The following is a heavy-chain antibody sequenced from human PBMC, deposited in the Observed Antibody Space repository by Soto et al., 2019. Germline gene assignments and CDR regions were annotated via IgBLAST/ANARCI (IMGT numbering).Heavy chain of an antibody. Sequence: SLRLSCAASGFTVSSNYMSWVRQAPGKGLEWVSIIYSADNTFYVDSVKGRLIISRDNSKNTVYLQMNSLRADDTSVYYCARGALYLGQGTTVTVSS. CDR1: GFTVSSNY. V-gene: IGHV3-66*01. CDR2: IYSADNT. CDR3: ARGALY. J-gene: IGHJ4*01.